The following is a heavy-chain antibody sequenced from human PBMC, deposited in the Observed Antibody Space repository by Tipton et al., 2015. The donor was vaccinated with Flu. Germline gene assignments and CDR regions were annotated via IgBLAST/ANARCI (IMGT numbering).Heavy chain of an antibody. CDR3: AMGDGDSDY. CDR2: IYYSGST. Sequence: LRLSCTVPGGSISSYYWSWIRQPPGKGLEWIGYIYYSGSTNYNPSLKSRVTISVDTSKNQFSLKLSSVTAADTAVYYCAMGDGDSDYWGQGTLVTVSS. V-gene: IGHV4-59*01. CDR1: GGSISSYY. J-gene: IGHJ4*02. D-gene: IGHD4-17*01.